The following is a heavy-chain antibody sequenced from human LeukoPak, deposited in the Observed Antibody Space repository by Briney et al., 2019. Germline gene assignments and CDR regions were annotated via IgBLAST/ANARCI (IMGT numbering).Heavy chain of an antibody. CDR3: ARVGRLDYGDYLAH. V-gene: IGHV7-4-1*02. D-gene: IGHD4-17*01. Sequence: ASVKVSCKASGGTFSSYAISWVRQAPGQGLEWMGGINTNTGSPTYAQAFAGRFVFSLDTSVTTAYLQISSLRSADTAVYYCARVGRLDYGDYLAHWGPGNRITVSS. CDR2: INTNTGSP. CDR1: GGTFSSYA. J-gene: IGHJ4*02.